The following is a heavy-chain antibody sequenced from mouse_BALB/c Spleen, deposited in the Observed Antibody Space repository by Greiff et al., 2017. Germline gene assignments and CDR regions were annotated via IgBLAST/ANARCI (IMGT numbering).Heavy chain of an antibody. J-gene: IGHJ2*01. D-gene: IGHD2-10*02. CDR3: TRPEYGNYYFDF. Sequence: EVQGVESGGGLVQPGGSMKLSCVASGFTFSNYWMNWVRQSPEKGLEWVAEIRLKSNNYATHYAESVKGRFTISRDDSKSSVYLQMNNLRAEDTGIYYCTRPEYGNYYFDFGGRDTTLTVSS. V-gene: IGHV6-6*02. CDR2: IRLKSNNYAT. CDR1: GFTFSNYW.